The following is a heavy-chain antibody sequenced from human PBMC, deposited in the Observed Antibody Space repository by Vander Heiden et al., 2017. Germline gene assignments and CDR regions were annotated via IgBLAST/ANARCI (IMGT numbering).Heavy chain of an antibody. CDR1: GFTFSSYG. D-gene: IGHD6-19*01. CDR3: AKGASSSGWYSGYYYGMDV. CDR2: ISYDGSNK. J-gene: IGHJ6*02. Sequence: QVQLVESGGGVVQPGRSLRLSCAAAGFTFSSYGMHGVRQAPGKGLEWVAAISYDGSNKYYADSVKGRFTISRDNSKNTLYLQMNSLRAEDTAVYYCAKGASSSGWYSGYYYGMDVWGQGTTVTVSS. V-gene: IGHV3-30*18.